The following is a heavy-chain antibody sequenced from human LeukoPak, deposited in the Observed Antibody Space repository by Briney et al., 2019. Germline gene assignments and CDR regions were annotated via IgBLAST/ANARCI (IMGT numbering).Heavy chain of an antibody. CDR3: AKQSYARSLGE. Sequence: GGSLRLSCAPSGFPFSDFSMSWVRQAPGKGLEWISTTNSGGTSTYNAESVKGRFTISRDNSKNTLYLQMSSLRVEDTAVYYCAKQSYARSLGEGGPGTLVSVSS. D-gene: IGHD2-8*01. CDR2: TNSGGTST. V-gene: IGHV3-23*01. J-gene: IGHJ4*02. CDR1: GFPFSDFS.